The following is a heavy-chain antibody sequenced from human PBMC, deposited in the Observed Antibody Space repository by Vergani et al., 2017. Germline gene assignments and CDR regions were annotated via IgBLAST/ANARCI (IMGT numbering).Heavy chain of an antibody. CDR3: ARIGSHSVYYDILTGYYAFDY. J-gene: IGHJ4*02. CDR2: IYHSGST. V-gene: IGHV4-39*07. D-gene: IGHD3-9*01. Sequence: QLQLQESGPGLVKPSETLSLTCTVSGGSISSSSYYWGWIRQPPGKGLEWIGSIYHSGSTNYNPSLKSRVTISVDKSKNQFSLKLSSVTAADTAVYYCARIGSHSVYYDILTGYYAFDYWGQGTLVTVSS. CDR1: GGSISSSSYY.